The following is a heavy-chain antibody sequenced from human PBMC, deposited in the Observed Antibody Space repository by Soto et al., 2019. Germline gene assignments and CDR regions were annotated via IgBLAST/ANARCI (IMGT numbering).Heavy chain of an antibody. CDR2: ISWNSGSI. Sequence: LRLSCAASGFTFDDYAMHWVRQAPGKGLEWVSGISWNSGSIGYADSVKGRFTISRDNAKNSLYLQMNSLRAEDTALYYCAKDSGTQRYSYGNFDYWGQGTLVTVSS. D-gene: IGHD5-18*01. CDR1: GFTFDDYA. CDR3: AKDSGTQRYSYGNFDY. V-gene: IGHV3-9*01. J-gene: IGHJ4*02.